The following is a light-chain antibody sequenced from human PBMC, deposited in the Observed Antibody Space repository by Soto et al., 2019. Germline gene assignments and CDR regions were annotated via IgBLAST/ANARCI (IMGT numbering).Light chain of an antibody. CDR1: SSDVGGYNF. Sequence: QSALTQPASGSGSPGQWITISCTGTSSDVGGYNFVSWYQHHPGKAPKLIIYEVSNRPSGVSNRFSASKSGNTASLTISGLQAEDEADYYCSSYTNSSTLVGFGGGTKLTVL. CDR3: SSYTNSSTLVG. V-gene: IGLV2-14*01. J-gene: IGLJ2*01. CDR2: EVS.